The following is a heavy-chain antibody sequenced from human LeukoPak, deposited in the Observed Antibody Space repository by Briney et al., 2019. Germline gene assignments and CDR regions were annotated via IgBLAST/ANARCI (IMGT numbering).Heavy chain of an antibody. D-gene: IGHD2-15*01. J-gene: IGHJ4*02. Sequence: GGSLRLSCAASGFTFSTFAMTSVRQDPGKGLEWVLLISGSGGITYYADSVNGRFTISRDNSKNTLYLQMHSLRAEDTAVYYCAARPGEVAVPFDYWGQGTLVTVSS. CDR3: AARPGEVAVPFDY. V-gene: IGHV3-23*01. CDR2: ISGSGGIT. CDR1: GFTFSTFA.